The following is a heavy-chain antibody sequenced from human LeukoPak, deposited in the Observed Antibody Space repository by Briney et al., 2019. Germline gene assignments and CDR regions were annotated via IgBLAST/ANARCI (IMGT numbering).Heavy chain of an antibody. CDR1: GYTFSSYA. Sequence: ASVKVSCKTSGYTFSSYAMNWVRQAPGQGLEWMGWINTKTGNPTYAQGFTGRFVFSLDTSVSTAYLQISSLKAEDTAVYYCATFLPYSTGYYYYCGMDVWGQGTTVTVSS. D-gene: IGHD2-8*02. CDR3: ATFLPYSTGYYYYCGMDV. V-gene: IGHV7-4-1*02. CDR2: INTKTGNP. J-gene: IGHJ6*02.